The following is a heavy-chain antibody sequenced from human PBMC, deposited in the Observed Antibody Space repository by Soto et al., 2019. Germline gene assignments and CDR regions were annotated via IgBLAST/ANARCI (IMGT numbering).Heavy chain of an antibody. CDR1: GFTFSRHA. J-gene: IGHJ6*02. D-gene: IGHD2-15*01. CDR2: ISGGGDSA. CDR3: AKAGGSTWDYGMDV. V-gene: IGHV3-23*01. Sequence: EVQQLESGGGLVQPGGSLRLSCAASGFTFSRHAMSWVRQAPGKGLEWVSAISGGGDSAYHADSVKGRFTISRDNSKNTLFLQMNSLRAEDTALYYCAKAGGSTWDYGMDVWGQGTTVTVSS.